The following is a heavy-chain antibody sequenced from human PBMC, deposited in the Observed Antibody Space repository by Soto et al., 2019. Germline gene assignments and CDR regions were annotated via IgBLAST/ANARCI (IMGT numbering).Heavy chain of an antibody. CDR3: ARDPPVVVAATSVYYYGMDV. D-gene: IGHD2-15*01. CDR1: GYTFTNYY. CDR2: INPSGGST. J-gene: IGHJ6*02. V-gene: IGHV1-46*01. Sequence: ASVKVSCKASGYTFTNYYMHWVRQAPGQGLEWMGIINPSGGSTSYAQKFQGRVTMTRDTSTSTVYMELSSLRSEDTAVYYCARDPPVVVAATSVYYYGMDVWGQGTTVTVSS.